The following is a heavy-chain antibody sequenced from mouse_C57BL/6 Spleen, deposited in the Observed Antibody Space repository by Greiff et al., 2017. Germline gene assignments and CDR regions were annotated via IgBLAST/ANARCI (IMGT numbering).Heavy chain of an antibody. CDR1: GFNIKDDY. CDR2: IDPENGDT. CDR3: TSAYYSNYEAMDY. V-gene: IGHV14-4*01. J-gene: IGHJ4*01. Sequence: EVQLQQSGAELVRPGASVKLSCTASGFNIKDDYMHWVKQRPEQGLEWIGWIDPENGDTEYASKFQGKATITADTSSNTAYLQLSSLTSEDTAVYYCTSAYYSNYEAMDYWGQGTSVTVSS. D-gene: IGHD2-5*01.